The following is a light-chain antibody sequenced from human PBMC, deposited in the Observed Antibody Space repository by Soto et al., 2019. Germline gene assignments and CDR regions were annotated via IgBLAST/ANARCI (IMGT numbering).Light chain of an antibody. J-gene: IGKJ1*01. CDR1: QNILKY. CDR2: DAS. Sequence: TEVALSPSSVSASVGDRVTITCPASQNILKYLNWYQQKPGKAPKLLIYDASSLESGVPSRFSGSGSGTEFTLTISSLQPDDFATYYCQQYNSYSWTFGQGTKVDIK. V-gene: IGKV1-5*01. CDR3: QQYNSYSWT.